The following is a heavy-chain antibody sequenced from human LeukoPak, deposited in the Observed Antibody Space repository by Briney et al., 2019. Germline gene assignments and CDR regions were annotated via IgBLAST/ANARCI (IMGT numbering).Heavy chain of an antibody. D-gene: IGHD1-14*01. V-gene: IGHV3-30*18. CDR2: ISYDGSNK. CDR3: AKESALTNAFDI. Sequence: GRSLRLSCAASGFTFSSYGMHWVRQAPGKGLEWVAVISYDGSNKYYADSVKSRFTISRDNSKNTLYLQMNSLRAEDTAVYYCAKESALTNAFDIWGQGTMVTVSS. J-gene: IGHJ3*02. CDR1: GFTFSSYG.